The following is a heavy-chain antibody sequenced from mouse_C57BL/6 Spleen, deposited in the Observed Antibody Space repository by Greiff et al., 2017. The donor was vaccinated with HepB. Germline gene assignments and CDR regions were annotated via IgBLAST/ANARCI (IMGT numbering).Heavy chain of an antibody. CDR3: AKGGSNWDDYAMDY. D-gene: IGHD4-1*01. CDR2: IWRGGST. J-gene: IGHJ4*01. CDR1: GFSLTSYG. V-gene: IGHV2-5*01. Sequence: QVQLQQSGPGLVQPSQSLSITCTVSGFSLTSYGVHWVRQSPGKGLEWLGVIWRGGSTDYNAAFMSRLSITKDNSKSQVFFKMNSLQADDTAIYYCAKGGSNWDDYAMDYWGQGTSVTVSS.